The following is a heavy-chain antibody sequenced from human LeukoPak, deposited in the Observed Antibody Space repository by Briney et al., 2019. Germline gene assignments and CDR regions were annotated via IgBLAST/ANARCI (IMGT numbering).Heavy chain of an antibody. D-gene: IGHD1-14*01. CDR3: ARESIPEPSECDY. J-gene: IGHJ4*02. CDR1: GFTFSSYS. CDR2: ISSSSSTI. V-gene: IGHV3-48*04. Sequence: PGGSLRLSCAASGFTFSSYSMNWVRQAPGKGLEWVSYISSSSSTIYYADSVKGRFTISRDNAKNSLYLQMNSLRAEDTAVYYCARESIPEPSECDYWGQGTLVTVSS.